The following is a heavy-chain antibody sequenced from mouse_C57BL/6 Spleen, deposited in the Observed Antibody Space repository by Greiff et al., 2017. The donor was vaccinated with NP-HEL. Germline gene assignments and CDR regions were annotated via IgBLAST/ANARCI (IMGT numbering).Heavy chain of an antibody. V-gene: IGHV1-18*01. J-gene: IGHJ2*01. Sequence: EVKLQESGPELVKPGASVKIPCKASGYTFTDYNMDWVKQSHGKSLEWIGDINPNNGGTIYNQKFKGKATLTVDKSSSTAYMELRSLTSEDTAVYYCARTEDGYFYFDYWGQGTTLTVSS. CDR2: INPNNGGT. D-gene: IGHD2-3*01. CDR1: GYTFTDYN. CDR3: ARTEDGYFYFDY.